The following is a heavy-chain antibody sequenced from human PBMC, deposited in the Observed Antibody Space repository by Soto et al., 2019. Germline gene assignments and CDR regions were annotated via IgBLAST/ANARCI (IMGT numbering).Heavy chain of an antibody. J-gene: IGHJ5*02. CDR3: ARASRSGISGYALDL. CDR2: IKGDGSET. Sequence: GGSLRLSCAASGFTTSNCWMNWVRQAPGKGLEWVANIKGDGSETNYVDSVKGRFAISKDYAKNSLSLAMNSLRAEDTAVYYCARASRSGISGYALDLWGQGTPVTVSS. CDR1: GFTTSNCW. V-gene: IGHV3-7*01. D-gene: IGHD5-12*01.